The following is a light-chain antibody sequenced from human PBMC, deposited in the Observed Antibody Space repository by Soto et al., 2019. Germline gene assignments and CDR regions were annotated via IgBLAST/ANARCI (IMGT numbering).Light chain of an antibody. CDR1: QDISNY. CDR2: AAS. CDR3: QKYNGAPLT. Sequence: DIQMTQSPSSLSASVGDRVTITCRASQDISNYLAWYQQKPGKVPKVLIFAASTLQSGVPSRFIGGGSGTAFTLTISSLQPEDVATYYCQKYNGAPLTFGGGTKVEIK. J-gene: IGKJ4*01. V-gene: IGKV1-27*01.